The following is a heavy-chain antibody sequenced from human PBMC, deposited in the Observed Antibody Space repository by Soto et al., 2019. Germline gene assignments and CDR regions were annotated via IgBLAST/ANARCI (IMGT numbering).Heavy chain of an antibody. Sequence: SETLSLACTVSGGSISSTDHYWGWVRQPPGKGLEWLGSIYFAGSTFHNPALKSRATISVDTSRNQFSLRLTTVTASDTAVYYCARLVFHCLRGSCDDYSFYGLDVWGQGTTVTVSS. J-gene: IGHJ6*02. CDR3: ARLVFHCLRGSCDDYSFYGLDV. CDR2: IYFAGST. V-gene: IGHV4-39*01. D-gene: IGHD2-15*01. CDR1: GGSISSTDHY.